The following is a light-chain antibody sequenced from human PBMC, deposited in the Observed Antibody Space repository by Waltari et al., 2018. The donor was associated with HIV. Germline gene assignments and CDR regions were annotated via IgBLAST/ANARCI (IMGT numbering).Light chain of an antibody. CDR1: QGMSNS. V-gene: IGKV1-NL1*01. Sequence: DIQMTQSPSSLSASVGDRVTITCRASQGMSNSLAWYQQIPGKAPKLLLYATSRLASGVPARFSGSGSGTDYTLTISSRQPEDFATYYCQQYYTTPRTFGQGTKVEIK. J-gene: IGKJ1*01. CDR2: ATS. CDR3: QQYYTTPRT.